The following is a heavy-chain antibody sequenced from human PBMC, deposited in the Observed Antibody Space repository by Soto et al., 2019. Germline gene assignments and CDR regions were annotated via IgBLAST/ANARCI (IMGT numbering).Heavy chain of an antibody. J-gene: IGHJ6*02. D-gene: IGHD2-15*01. V-gene: IGHV5-51*01. Sequence: GESLKLSCKASGYSFATYWIGWARQMPGKGLEWMGIIYPGDSDIRYSPSFEGQVTISADKSISTAYLQWGSLKASDTAMYYCARRRGSANDSYYTYAMDVWGQGTTVTVSS. CDR1: GYSFATYW. CDR2: IYPGDSDI. CDR3: ARRRGSANDSYYTYAMDV.